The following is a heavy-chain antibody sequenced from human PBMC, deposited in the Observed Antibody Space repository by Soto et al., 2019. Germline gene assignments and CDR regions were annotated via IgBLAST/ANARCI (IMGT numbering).Heavy chain of an antibody. Sequence: GGSLRLSCAASGFTFSDYYMSWVRQAPGKGLEWVAYSSSTAAVIYYADSVQGRFTVSRDNPKNSLHLQMDSLRPEDTAVYYCARIGELYGTGSYANPDVFDIWGQGTMVTVSS. D-gene: IGHD3-10*01. J-gene: IGHJ3*02. V-gene: IGHV3-11*01. CDR2: SSSTAAVI. CDR1: GFTFSDYY. CDR3: ARIGELYGTGSYANPDVFDI.